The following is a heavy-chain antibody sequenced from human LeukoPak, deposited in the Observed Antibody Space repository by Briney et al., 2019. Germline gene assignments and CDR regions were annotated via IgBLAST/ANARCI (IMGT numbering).Heavy chain of an antibody. CDR1: GYTFTSYY. V-gene: IGHV1-46*01. Sequence: GASVKVSCKASGYTFTSYYMHWVRQAPGQGLEWMGIVNPSGGSTRYAQKFQGRVTMTRDTSTSTVYMELSSLRSEDTAVYYCAKDRNYYDSSGYIYYFDYWGQGTLVTVSS. J-gene: IGHJ4*02. CDR3: AKDRNYYDSSGYIYYFDY. D-gene: IGHD3-22*01. CDR2: VNPSGGST.